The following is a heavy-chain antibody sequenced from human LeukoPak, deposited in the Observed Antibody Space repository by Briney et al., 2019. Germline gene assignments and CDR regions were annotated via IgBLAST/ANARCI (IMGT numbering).Heavy chain of an antibody. V-gene: IGHV1-2*02. D-gene: IGHD3-10*01. CDR1: GYTFTGYY. CDR2: INPNSGGT. Sequence: ASVKVSCKASGYTFTGYYMHWVRQAPGQGLEWMGWINPNSGGTNYEQKFQGRVTMTRDTSISTAYMELSRLRSDDAAVYYCAREFSGNPGYYGMDVWGQGTTVTVSS. J-gene: IGHJ6*02. CDR3: AREFSGNPGYYGMDV.